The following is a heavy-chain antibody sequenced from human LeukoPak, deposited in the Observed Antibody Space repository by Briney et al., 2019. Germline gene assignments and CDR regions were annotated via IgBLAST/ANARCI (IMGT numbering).Heavy chain of an antibody. D-gene: IGHD2-15*01. V-gene: IGHV1-18*01. J-gene: IGHJ4*02. CDR2: ISAYNGNT. CDR1: GYTFTSYG. Sequence: GASVKVSCKASGYTFTSYGIIWVGQAPAQRRERMRWISAYNGNTNYAQKLQGRVTMTTDTSTSTAYMELRSLRSDDTAVYYCARVGGEGVADYWGQGTLVTVSS. CDR3: ARVGGEGVADY.